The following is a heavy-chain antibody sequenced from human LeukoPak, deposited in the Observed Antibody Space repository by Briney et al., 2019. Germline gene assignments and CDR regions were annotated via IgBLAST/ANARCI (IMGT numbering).Heavy chain of an antibody. CDR2: INNSGST. Sequence: SETLSLTCGVYGVSFSGYYWSWIRQPPGKGLEWIGEINNSGSTNYNPSLKSRVTISVDTSKNQFSLKLSSVTAADTAVYYCVRDIAAAGGFDYWGQGTLVTVSS. D-gene: IGHD6-13*01. CDR3: VRDIAAAGGFDY. J-gene: IGHJ4*02. CDR1: GVSFSGYY. V-gene: IGHV4-34*01.